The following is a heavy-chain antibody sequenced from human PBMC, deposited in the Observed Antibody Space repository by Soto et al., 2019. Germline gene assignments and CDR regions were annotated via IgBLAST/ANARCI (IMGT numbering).Heavy chain of an antibody. Sequence: QLSCQKSLYTFKVYYMHCLRQAPGQGLEWMGWINPNNGDTNYAQNFQGSVTMTRDTSISTASMELSRLRSDDTAVYSCARIKIFYHSSGPLDYWGQGTLLTV. D-gene: IGHD3-22*01. CDR1: LYTFKVYY. J-gene: IGHJ4*02. CDR3: ARIKIFYHSSGPLDY. CDR2: INPNNGDT. V-gene: IGHV1-2*02.